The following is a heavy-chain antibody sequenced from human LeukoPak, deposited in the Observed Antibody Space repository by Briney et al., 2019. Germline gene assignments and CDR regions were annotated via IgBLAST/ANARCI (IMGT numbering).Heavy chain of an antibody. CDR2: ISYDGSNK. D-gene: IGHD3-10*01. J-gene: IGHJ5*02. CDR3: AKEAHGSGSIYNWFDP. Sequence: GRSLRLSCAASGFIFSSYAMHWVRQAPGKGLEWVAVISYDGSNKYYADSVKGRFTISRDNSKNTLYLQMNSLRAEDTAVYYCAKEAHGSGSIYNWFDPWGQGTLVTVSS. CDR1: GFIFSSYA. V-gene: IGHV3-30-3*01.